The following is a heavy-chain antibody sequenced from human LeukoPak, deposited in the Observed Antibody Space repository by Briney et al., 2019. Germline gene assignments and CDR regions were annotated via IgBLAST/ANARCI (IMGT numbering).Heavy chain of an antibody. Sequence: GESLQISCKGSGYSFTNYWIGWVRQMPGKGLEWMGIIYPADSDTKYSPSFQGQVTISADKSISTAYLHWSSLKASDTAMYYRASGISITATLFDYWGQGTLVTVSS. CDR2: IYPADSDT. V-gene: IGHV5-51*01. CDR3: ASGISITATLFDY. D-gene: IGHD2-15*01. J-gene: IGHJ4*02. CDR1: GYSFTNYW.